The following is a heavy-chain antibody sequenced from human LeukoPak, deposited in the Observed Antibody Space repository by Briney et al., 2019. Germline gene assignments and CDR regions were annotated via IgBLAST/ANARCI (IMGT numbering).Heavy chain of an antibody. V-gene: IGHV3-21*01. CDR3: ARGTKLGYSSSCFDY. CDR2: ISSSSSYI. D-gene: IGHD6-13*01. CDR1: GFTFSSYS. J-gene: IGHJ4*02. Sequence: GGSLRLSCAASGFTFSSYSMNWVRQAPGKGLEWVSSISSSSSYIYYADSVKGRFTISRDNAKNSLYLQMNSLRAEDTAVYYCARGTKLGYSSSCFDYWGQGTLVTVSS.